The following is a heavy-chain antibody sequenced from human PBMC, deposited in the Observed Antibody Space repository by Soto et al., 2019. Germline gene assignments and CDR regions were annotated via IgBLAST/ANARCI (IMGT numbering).Heavy chain of an antibody. J-gene: IGHJ3*02. V-gene: IGHV1-46*03. Sequence: ASVEVSCKASGYTFTSYYMHWVRQAPGQGLEWMGIINPSGGSTSYAQKFQGRVTMTRDTSTSTVYMELSSLRSEDTAVYYCAGERIAVAGPQPNAFDIWGQGTMVTVSS. CDR1: GYTFTSYY. D-gene: IGHD6-19*01. CDR3: AGERIAVAGPQPNAFDI. CDR2: INPSGGST.